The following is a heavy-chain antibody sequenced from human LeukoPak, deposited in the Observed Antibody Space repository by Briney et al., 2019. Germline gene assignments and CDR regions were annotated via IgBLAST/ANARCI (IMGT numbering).Heavy chain of an antibody. V-gene: IGHV4-59*11. CDR2: IYYSGNI. Sequence: PSETLSLTCTVSGGSISSQHWSWIRQPPGKGLEWIGYIYYSGNINYNPSLKSRVTISVDTSNNQFSLKLRSVTAADTAVYCCAVGDISYYYYMSVWGKGTTVTVSS. D-gene: IGHD2-15*01. CDR1: GGSISSQH. J-gene: IGHJ6*03. CDR3: AVGDISYYYYMSV.